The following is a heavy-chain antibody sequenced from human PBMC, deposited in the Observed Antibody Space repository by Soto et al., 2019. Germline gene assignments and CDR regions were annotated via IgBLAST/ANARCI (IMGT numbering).Heavy chain of an antibody. CDR2: ISAYNGNT. Sequence: DPGQGLEWMGWISAYNGNTNYAQKLQGRVTMTTDTSTSTAYMELRSLRSDDTAVYYCARSSITGGDYFDYWDQGSLVAV. J-gene: IGHJ4*02. CDR3: ARSSITGGDYFDY. V-gene: IGHV1-18*01. D-gene: IGHD1-20*01.